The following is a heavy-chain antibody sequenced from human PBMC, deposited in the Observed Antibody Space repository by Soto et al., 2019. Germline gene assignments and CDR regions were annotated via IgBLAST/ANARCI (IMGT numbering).Heavy chain of an antibody. CDR2: IDPSDSYT. Sequence: GESLKISCKGSGYSFTSYWISWVRQMPGKGLEWMGRIDPSDSYTNYSPSSQGHVTISADKSISTAYLQWSSLKASDTAMYYCARFPYPYYYDSSGYYYGSWFDPWGQGTLVTVSS. J-gene: IGHJ5*02. CDR1: GYSFTSYW. CDR3: ARFPYPYYYDSSGYYYGSWFDP. V-gene: IGHV5-10-1*01. D-gene: IGHD3-22*01.